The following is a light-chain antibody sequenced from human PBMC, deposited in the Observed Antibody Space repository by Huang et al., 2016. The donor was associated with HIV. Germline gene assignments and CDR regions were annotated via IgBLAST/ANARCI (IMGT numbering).Light chain of an antibody. CDR2: DAI. J-gene: IGKJ1*01. CDR3: QQRTNWWT. Sequence: EIVLTQSPATLSLSPGERATLSCRASQIVGNDLAWYQQKPGQAPRLLIYDAINRATGIPARFSGGGSGTDFALTISSLEPEDFAVYYCQQRTNWWTFGQGTKVEIK. CDR1: QIVGND. V-gene: IGKV3-11*01.